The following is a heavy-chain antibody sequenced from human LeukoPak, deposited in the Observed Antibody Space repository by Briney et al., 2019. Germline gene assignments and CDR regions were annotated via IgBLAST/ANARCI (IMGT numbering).Heavy chain of an antibody. V-gene: IGHV1-24*01. CDR1: GYTLTELS. Sequence: ASVKVSCKVSGYTLTELSMHWVRQAPGKGLEWMGGFDPEDGETIYAQKFQGRVTMTEDTSTDTAYMELSSLRSEDTAVYYCAKATWWYYGSGSPWDYWGQGTLVTVSS. J-gene: IGHJ4*02. D-gene: IGHD3-10*01. CDR3: AKATWWYYGSGSPWDY. CDR2: FDPEDGET.